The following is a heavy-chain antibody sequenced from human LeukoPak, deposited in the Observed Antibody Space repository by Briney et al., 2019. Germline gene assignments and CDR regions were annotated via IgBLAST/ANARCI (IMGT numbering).Heavy chain of an antibody. D-gene: IGHD3-10*01. CDR3: ATQGMVRAFDY. J-gene: IGHJ4*02. V-gene: IGHV3-9*01. CDR1: GFTFDDYA. CDR2: ISWNSGSI. Sequence: PGGSLRLSCAASGFTFDDYAMHWVRQAPGKGLEWVSGISWNSGSIGYADSVKGRFTISRDNAKNSLYLQMNSLRAEDTALYYCATQGMVRAFDYWGQGTLVTVSS.